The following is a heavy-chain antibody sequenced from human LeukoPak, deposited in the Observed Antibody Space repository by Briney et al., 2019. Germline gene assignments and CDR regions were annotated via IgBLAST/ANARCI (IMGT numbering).Heavy chain of an antibody. Sequence: SETLSLTCTVSGVSVNAYYWSWIRQPPGKGLEWIGYIYYSGSSSYNPSLKSRVTISVDTSKNQFSLKLSSVTAADTAVYYCARVAGGGQLWPYTIDYWGQGTLVTVSS. J-gene: IGHJ4*02. D-gene: IGHD5-18*01. CDR1: GVSVNAYY. CDR3: ARVAGGGQLWPYTIDY. V-gene: IGHV4-59*02. CDR2: IYYSGSS.